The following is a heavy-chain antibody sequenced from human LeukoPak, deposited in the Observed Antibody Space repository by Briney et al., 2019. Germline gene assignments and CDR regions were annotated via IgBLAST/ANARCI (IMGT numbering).Heavy chain of an antibody. CDR1: GFTFSSYW. CDR2: INSDGSST. CDR3: ARTSPIGDDY. J-gene: IGHJ4*02. Sequence: PGGSLRLSCAASGFTFSSYWMHWVRQAPGEGLVWVSRINSDGSSTSYADSVKGRFTISRDNAKNTLYLQMNSLRAEDTAVYYCARTSPIGDDYWGQGTLVTVSS. V-gene: IGHV3-74*01. D-gene: IGHD3-10*01.